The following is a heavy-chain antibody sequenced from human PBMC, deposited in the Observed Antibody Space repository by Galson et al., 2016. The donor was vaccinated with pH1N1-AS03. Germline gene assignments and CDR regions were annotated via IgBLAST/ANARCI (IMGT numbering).Heavy chain of an antibody. Sequence: ETLSLTCSVPGVSINSHLWTWIRQTPGKELEWIGNLDHTGNTEYSPSLKTRVSISVDTSKNQLSLRLKSVTAADTAVYYCARQGQWLVEHYYYGMDVWGHGTTVTVSS. CDR3: ARQGQWLVEHYYYGMDV. CDR2: LDHTGNT. J-gene: IGHJ6*02. CDR1: GVSINSHL. D-gene: IGHD6-19*01. V-gene: IGHV4-59*08.